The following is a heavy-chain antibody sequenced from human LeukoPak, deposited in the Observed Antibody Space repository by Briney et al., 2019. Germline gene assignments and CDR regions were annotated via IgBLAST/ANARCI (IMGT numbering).Heavy chain of an antibody. V-gene: IGHV1-69*05. CDR1: GGTFSSYA. D-gene: IGHD3-10*01. J-gene: IGHJ4*02. CDR2: IIPIFGTA. Sequence: SVKVSCKASGGTFSSYAISWVRQAPGQGLEWMGGIIPIFGTANYAQKFQGRVTITTDESTSTAYVELSSLRSEDTAVYYCAGSIWFGEFNAEVVFDYWGQGTLVTVSS. CDR3: AGSIWFGEFNAEVVFDY.